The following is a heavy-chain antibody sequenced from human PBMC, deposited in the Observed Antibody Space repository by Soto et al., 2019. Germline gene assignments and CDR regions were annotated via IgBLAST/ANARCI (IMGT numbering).Heavy chain of an antibody. V-gene: IGHV3-11*01. Sequence: GGSLRLSCAASGFTFSDYYMSWIRQAPGKGLEWVSYISSSGDIIYYADSVKGRFTTSRDNAKNSLYLQMNSLRAEDTTVYYCARDLGYYASDGYFDYWGQGTLVTVSS. CDR2: ISSSGDII. J-gene: IGHJ4*02. D-gene: IGHD3-22*01. CDR1: GFTFSDYY. CDR3: ARDLGYYASDGYFDY.